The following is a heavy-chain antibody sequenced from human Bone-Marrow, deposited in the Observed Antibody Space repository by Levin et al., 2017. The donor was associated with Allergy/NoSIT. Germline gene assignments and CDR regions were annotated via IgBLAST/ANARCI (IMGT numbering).Heavy chain of an antibody. V-gene: IGHV4-59*08. CDR3: ARQNGFEAFDL. D-gene: IGHD5-24*01. Sequence: SQTLSLTCTVSGGSFTSYYWSWIRQPPGKGLEWIGYIFSSGTTNYNPSLTSRVTISIDTSKTQFSLTLNSVTAADTAVYYCARQNGFEAFDLWGRGTLATVSS. CDR2: IFSSGTT. J-gene: IGHJ3*01. CDR1: GGSFTSYY.